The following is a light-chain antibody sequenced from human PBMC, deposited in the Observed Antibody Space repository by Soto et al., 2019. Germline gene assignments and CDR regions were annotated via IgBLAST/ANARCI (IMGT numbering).Light chain of an antibody. CDR3: QQSYSTLRT. CDR1: QSISSY. Sequence: DIQMTQSPSSLSASVGDRVTITCRASQSISSYLNWYQQKPGKAPKLLIYAASSLQSGLPSRFSGSGSGTDFTLTISSLQPEDFATYYCQQSYSTLRTFGQGTKVAIK. CDR2: AAS. V-gene: IGKV1-39*01. J-gene: IGKJ1*01.